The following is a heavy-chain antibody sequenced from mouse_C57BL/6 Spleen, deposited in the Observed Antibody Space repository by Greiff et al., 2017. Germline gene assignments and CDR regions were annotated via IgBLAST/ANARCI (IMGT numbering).Heavy chain of an antibody. Sequence: QVQLKQSGPELVKPGASVKLSCKASGYTFTSYDINWVKQRPGQGLEWIGWIYPRDGSTKYNEKFKGKATLTVDTSSSTAYMELHSLTSEDSAVYFCARGGITTVVAGSDYWGQGTTLTVSS. CDR3: ARGGITTVVAGSDY. J-gene: IGHJ2*01. CDR2: IYPRDGST. CDR1: GYTFTSYD. V-gene: IGHV1-85*01. D-gene: IGHD1-1*01.